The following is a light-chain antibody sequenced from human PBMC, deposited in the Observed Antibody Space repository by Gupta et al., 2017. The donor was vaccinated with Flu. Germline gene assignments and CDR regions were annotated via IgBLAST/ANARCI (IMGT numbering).Light chain of an antibody. V-gene: IGLV3-1*01. CDR3: QAWDSSTAV. Sequence: SPGQTASITCSGDKLGDKYACWYQQKPGQSPVLVIYQDTKRPSGIPERFSGSNSGNTATLTISGTQAMDEADYYCQAWDSSTAVFGGGTKLTVL. CDR2: QDT. J-gene: IGLJ2*01. CDR1: KLGDKY.